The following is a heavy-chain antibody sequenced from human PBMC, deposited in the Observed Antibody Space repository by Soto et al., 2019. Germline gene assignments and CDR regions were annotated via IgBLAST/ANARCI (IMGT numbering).Heavy chain of an antibody. CDR2: IYYSGRT. D-gene: IGHD6-13*01. CDR3: ARPEGGAAARRPLDY. Sequence: QLRLQESGPGLVKSSETLSLTCTVSGGSVRSSSYYWGWIRQPPGKGLEWIASIYYSGRTHNNPALKSRVNSSIHTYTNQFSMKINSVTAADTAVYYCARPEGGAAARRPLDYWGQGTLVTVSS. V-gene: IGHV4-39*01. J-gene: IGHJ4*02. CDR1: GGSVRSSSYY.